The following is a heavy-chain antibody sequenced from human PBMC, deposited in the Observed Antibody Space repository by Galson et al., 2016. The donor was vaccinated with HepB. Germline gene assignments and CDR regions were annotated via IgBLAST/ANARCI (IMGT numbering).Heavy chain of an antibody. Sequence: SVKVSCKASGHTFTTIGINWVRQAPGQGLQWMGWISAYNGNTDYSQNLQGRLTLTTDTSTTTAYMELRSLRSDDTAIYYCARGSGATAAAAFDSWGQGTLVTVSS. J-gene: IGHJ4*02. CDR2: ISAYNGNT. CDR3: ARGSGATAAAAFDS. V-gene: IGHV1-18*01. D-gene: IGHD6-13*01. CDR1: GHTFTTIG.